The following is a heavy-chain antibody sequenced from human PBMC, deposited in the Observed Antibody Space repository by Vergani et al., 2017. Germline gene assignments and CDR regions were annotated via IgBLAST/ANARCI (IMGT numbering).Heavy chain of an antibody. CDR3: TGIGVTEGLSDAFDF. Sequence: QVQLVESGGGVVQPGRSLRLFCAASGFTFSSYGMHWVRQAPGKGLGWVAVIWYDGSNKYYADSVKGRFTISRDNSKTTLYLQMNSLRAENTAVYYCTGIGVTEGLSDAFDFWDRGLMVTVSS. CDR1: GFTFSSYG. J-gene: IGHJ3*01. CDR2: IWYDGSNK. D-gene: IGHD2-8*01. V-gene: IGHV3-33*01.